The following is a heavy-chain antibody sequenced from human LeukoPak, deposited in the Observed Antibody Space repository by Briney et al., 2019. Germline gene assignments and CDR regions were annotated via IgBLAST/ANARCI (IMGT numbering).Heavy chain of an antibody. D-gene: IGHD3-9*01. V-gene: IGHV4-59*08. J-gene: IGHJ4*02. Sequence: SETLSLTCTVSGGSISSYYWSGIRQPPGKGLEWIGYIYYSGSTNYNPSLKSRVTISVDTSKNQFSLKLSSVTAADTAVYYCARHGRYFDWSSEYYFDYWGQGTLVTVSS. CDR3: ARHGRYFDWSSEYYFDY. CDR1: GGSISSYY. CDR2: IYYSGST.